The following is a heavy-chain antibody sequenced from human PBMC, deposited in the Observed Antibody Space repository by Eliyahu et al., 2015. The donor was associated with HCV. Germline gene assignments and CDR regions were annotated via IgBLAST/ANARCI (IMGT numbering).Heavy chain of an antibody. V-gene: IGHV3-11*04. Sequence: QVQLVESGGGLVXPGGSLRXSCXASGFTFSXYFMSWIRQAPGKGLEWLSYIGSDGTTIYYVDSVKGRFTISRDNXKNSLYLQINSLRVEDTAVYYCARGWDYGDRPPYYGMDLWGQGTTVTVSS. CDR2: IGSDGTTI. D-gene: IGHD4-17*01. CDR3: ARGWDYGDRPPYYGMDL. J-gene: IGHJ6*02. CDR1: GFTFSXYF.